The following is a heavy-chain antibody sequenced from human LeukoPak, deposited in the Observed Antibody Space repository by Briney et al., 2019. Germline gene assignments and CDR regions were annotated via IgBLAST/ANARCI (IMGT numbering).Heavy chain of an antibody. Sequence: GGCLRLSCAASGFTFSNYWMSWVRQAPGKGLEYVANIKQDGSETYYVDSVKGRFTISRDNAKSSLYLQMNSLRVEDTAVYYCARDQGIMFFDNWGQGTLVTVSS. CDR1: GFTFSNYW. J-gene: IGHJ4*02. CDR2: IKQDGSET. D-gene: IGHD2-21*01. CDR3: ARDQGIMFFDN. V-gene: IGHV3-7*01.